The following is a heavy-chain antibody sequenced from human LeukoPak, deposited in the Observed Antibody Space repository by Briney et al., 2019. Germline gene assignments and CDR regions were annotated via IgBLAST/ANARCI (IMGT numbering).Heavy chain of an antibody. Sequence: GGSLRLSCAASGFTVSSNYMSWVRQAPGKGLEWVSVIYSGGSTYYADSVKGRFTISRDNSKNTLYLQMNSLRAEDTAVYYCARGEQWLTPLFDYWGQGTLVTVPS. CDR1: GFTVSSNY. V-gene: IGHV3-53*01. CDR3: ARGEQWLTPLFDY. D-gene: IGHD6-19*01. J-gene: IGHJ4*02. CDR2: IYSGGST.